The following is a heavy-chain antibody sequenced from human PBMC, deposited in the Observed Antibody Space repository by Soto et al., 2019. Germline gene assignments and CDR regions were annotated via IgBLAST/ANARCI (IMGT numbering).Heavy chain of an antibody. CDR2: VNNDGTDT. D-gene: IGHD2-2*01. Sequence: GGSLRLSCAASGFTFSNYWMYWVRQAPGKGLVWVSRVNNDGTDTTHADSVKGRFTVSRDNAENTLYLQMNSLRAEDTAVYYCARGGFQHVLDVWGQGSTVTGSS. CDR1: GFTFSNYW. CDR3: ARGGFQHVLDV. J-gene: IGHJ6*02. V-gene: IGHV3-74*03.